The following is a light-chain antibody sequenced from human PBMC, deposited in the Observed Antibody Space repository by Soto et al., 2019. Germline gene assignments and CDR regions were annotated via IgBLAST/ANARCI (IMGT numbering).Light chain of an antibody. Sequence: QSVLTQPASVSGPPGQSITISCTGTSSDVGGYNYASWYQQHPGKAPKLMIYDVSNRPSGVSNRFSGSKSGNTASLTISGLQAEDEADYYCSSYTSSSTGVFGTGTKVTVL. V-gene: IGLV2-14*01. J-gene: IGLJ1*01. CDR1: SSDVGGYNY. CDR3: SSYTSSSTGV. CDR2: DVS.